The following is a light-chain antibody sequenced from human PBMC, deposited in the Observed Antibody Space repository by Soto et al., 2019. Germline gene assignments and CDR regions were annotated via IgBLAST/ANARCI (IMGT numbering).Light chain of an antibody. CDR2: DAS. Sequence: EIVLTQSPATLSLSPGESATLSCRASQSVSSYLAWYQQKPGRAPRLLVYDASNRAPGIPARFSGSGSGTDFTLTISNLEPEDFAVYYCQQRSNWPLITFGPGTKVDIK. CDR1: QSVSSY. V-gene: IGKV3-11*01. CDR3: QQRSNWPLIT. J-gene: IGKJ3*01.